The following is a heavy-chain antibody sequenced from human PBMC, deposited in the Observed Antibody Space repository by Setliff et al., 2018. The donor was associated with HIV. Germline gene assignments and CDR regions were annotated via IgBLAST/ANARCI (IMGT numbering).Heavy chain of an antibody. D-gene: IGHD2-15*01. J-gene: IGHJ6*03. Sequence: PSETLSLTCTVSGVSIGNFYWSWVRKSPGRGLEWIGFIFFTGTKNYNPSLKSRVTISVDTSKNQFSLNLTSVTAADTAVYYCARRGTIWHGVDYHYMDVWGKGTTVTVSS. V-gene: IGHV4-59*08. CDR2: IFFTGTK. CDR3: ARRGTIWHGVDYHYMDV. CDR1: GVSIGNFY.